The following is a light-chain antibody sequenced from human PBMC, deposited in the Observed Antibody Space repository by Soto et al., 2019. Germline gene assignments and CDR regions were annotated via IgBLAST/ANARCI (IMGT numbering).Light chain of an antibody. CDR3: QQINSHPRT. Sequence: DSQLTQSPFFLSASVGDRVTISCRASQAIYSYLAWYQQKPGKAPKLLIFGASKLQSGVPSSFSGSGSGTEFTLTISSLQPEDFATYYCQQINSHPRTFGQGTKLDI. V-gene: IGKV1-9*01. CDR2: GAS. J-gene: IGKJ2*01. CDR1: QAIYSY.